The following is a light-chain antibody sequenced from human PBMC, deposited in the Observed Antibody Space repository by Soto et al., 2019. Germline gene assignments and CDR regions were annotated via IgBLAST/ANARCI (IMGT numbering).Light chain of an antibody. V-gene: IGLV2-14*01. CDR3: TSYSSSGTLV. CDR1: NTDVGGYDY. J-gene: IGLJ3*02. CDR2: EVT. Sequence: QSALTQPASVSGSPGQSITISCIGTNTDVGGYDYVSWYQQHPGKAPKLIISEVTSRPSGISIRFSGSKSGKTASLTISGLPAEDEADYYCTSYSSSGTLVFGGGTKLTVL.